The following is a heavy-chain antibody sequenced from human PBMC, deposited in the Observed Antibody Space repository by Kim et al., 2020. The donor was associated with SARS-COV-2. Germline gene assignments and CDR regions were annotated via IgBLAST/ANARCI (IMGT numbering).Heavy chain of an antibody. Sequence: GGSLRLSCAASGFTFSRYHIHWVRQAPGKGLMWVSRINNDGNITHYADSVKGRFTVSRDNAKNTLYLQMNSLTAEDTAVFYCTPDAFDIWGQGTMVTVSS. J-gene: IGHJ3*02. CDR3: TPDAFDI. CDR1: GFTFSRYH. CDR2: INNDGNIT. V-gene: IGHV3-74*01.